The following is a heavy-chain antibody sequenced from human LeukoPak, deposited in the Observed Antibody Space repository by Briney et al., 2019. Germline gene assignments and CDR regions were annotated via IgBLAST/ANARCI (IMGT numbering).Heavy chain of an antibody. CDR2: ISYDGSNK. CDR3: AKDLVYGDYGYYYYGMDV. Sequence: GGSLRLSCAASGYTFSSYGMHWVRQAPGKGLEWVAVISYDGSNKYYADSVKGRFTISRDNSKNTLYLQMNSLRAEDTAVYNCAKDLVYGDYGYYYYGMDVWGQGTTVTVSS. CDR1: GYTFSSYG. J-gene: IGHJ6*02. V-gene: IGHV3-30*18. D-gene: IGHD4-17*01.